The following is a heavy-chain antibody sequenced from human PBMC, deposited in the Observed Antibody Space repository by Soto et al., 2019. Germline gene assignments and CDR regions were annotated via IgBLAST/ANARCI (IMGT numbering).Heavy chain of an antibody. D-gene: IGHD2-8*01. J-gene: IGHJ4*02. Sequence: GGSLRLSCAASGFTFMDHHIDFFRHSPCKWLEWVVRARNKANSYTTAYAASVKGRFTISRDDSKNSLSLQMNSLKTEDTAVYFCARLMGTSFDLWGQGTLVTVSS. V-gene: IGHV3-72*01. CDR3: ARLMGTSFDL. CDR2: ARNKANSYTT. CDR1: GFTFMDHH.